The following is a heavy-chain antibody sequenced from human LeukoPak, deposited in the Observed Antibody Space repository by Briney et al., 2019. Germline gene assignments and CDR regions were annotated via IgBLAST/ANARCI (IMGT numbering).Heavy chain of an antibody. J-gene: IGHJ4*02. CDR1: GFSSNKDA. D-gene: IGHD1-14*01. CDR2: MSHYGSER. V-gene: IGHV3-30*04. Sequence: PGRSLRLSCALSGFSSNKDAIHWVRQAPGKVLEWVAVMSHYGSERYYGDSVQGRFTISRDASKSTFYLQMDSLRPEDTAVYYCATDPRQAKPDYCDIWGQGTLVIVSS. CDR3: ATDPRQAKPDYCDI.